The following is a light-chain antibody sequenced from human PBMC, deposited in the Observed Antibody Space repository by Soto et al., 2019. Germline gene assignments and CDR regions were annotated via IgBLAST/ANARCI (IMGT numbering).Light chain of an antibody. J-gene: IGLJ2*01. CDR3: ASWDNDLNGPI. V-gene: IGLV1-44*01. CDR1: SSNIGSNT. Sequence: QSVLTQPPSASGTPRQRVTISCSGSSSNIGSNTVNWYQQLPGTAPKLLIYRNNQRPSGVSDRFSGSKSGTSASLAISGLQVDDEADYYCASWDNDLNGPIFGGGTKLTVL. CDR2: RNN.